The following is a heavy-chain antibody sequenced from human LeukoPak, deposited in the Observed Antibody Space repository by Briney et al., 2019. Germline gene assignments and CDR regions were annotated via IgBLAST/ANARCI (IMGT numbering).Heavy chain of an antibody. D-gene: IGHD5-12*01. CDR1: GFTFSSYA. J-gene: IGHJ4*02. CDR3: AKRYSASTPYNFDY. CDR2: INGNAGST. V-gene: IGHV3-23*01. Sequence: GGSLRLSCAASGFTFSSYAMSWVRQAPGKGLGWVSTINGNAGSTYYADSVKGRFTISRDNSKNTLYLQMNSLRAEDTAVYYCAKRYSASTPYNFDYWGQGTLVTVSS.